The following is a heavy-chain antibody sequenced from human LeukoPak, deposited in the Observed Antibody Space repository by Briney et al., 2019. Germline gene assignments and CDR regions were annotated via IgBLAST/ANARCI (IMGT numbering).Heavy chain of an antibody. J-gene: IGHJ4*02. CDR3: ARASGGLGIPHFDY. D-gene: IGHD7-27*01. V-gene: IGHV4-34*01. CDR1: GGSFSGYY. CDR2: INHSGST. Sequence: PSETLSLTCAVYGGSFSGYYWSWIRQPPGKGLKWIGEINHSGSTNYNPSLKSRVTISVDRSKNQFSLKLSSVTAADTAVYYCARASGGLGIPHFDYWGQGTLVTVSS.